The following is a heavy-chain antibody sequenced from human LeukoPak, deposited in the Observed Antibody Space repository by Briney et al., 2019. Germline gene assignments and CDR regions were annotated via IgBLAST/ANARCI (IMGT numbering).Heavy chain of an antibody. J-gene: IGHJ4*02. V-gene: IGHV3-9*01. CDR2: ISWDSNII. CDR3: AKGGPIRGTYPGSFDC. D-gene: IGHD1-26*01. Sequence: GGSLRLSCAASGFTFDDYAMHCVRQVPGKGLEWVSGISWDSNIISYADSVKGRFTLSRDNGKNSLYLQMTSLRPEDTAFYYCAKGGPIRGTYPGSFDCWGQGTLVTVSS. CDR1: GFTFDDYA.